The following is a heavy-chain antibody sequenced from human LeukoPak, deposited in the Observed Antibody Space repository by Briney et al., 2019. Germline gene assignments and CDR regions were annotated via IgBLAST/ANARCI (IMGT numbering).Heavy chain of an antibody. CDR2: IYSGGST. D-gene: IGHD3-22*01. V-gene: IGHV3-66*02. CDR1: GFTVSSNY. J-gene: IGHJ6*02. CDR3: ARDNDYYDSSDYIPGMDV. Sequence: AGSLRLSCAASGFTVSSNYMSWVRQAPGKGLDWVSVIYSGGSTYYADSVKGRFTISRDNSKNTLYLQMNSLRAEDTAVYYCARDNDYYDSSDYIPGMDVWGQGTTVTVSS.